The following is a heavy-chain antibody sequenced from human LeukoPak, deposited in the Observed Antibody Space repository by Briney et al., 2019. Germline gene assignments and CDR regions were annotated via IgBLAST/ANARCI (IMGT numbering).Heavy chain of an antibody. D-gene: IGHD5-18*01. J-gene: IGHJ4*02. CDR2: IYYSGST. V-gene: IGHV4-59*11. CDR1: GGSISSHY. Sequence: RASETLSLTCTVSGGSISSHYWSWIRQPPGKGLEWIGYIYYSGSTNYNPSLKSRVTISVDTSKNQFSLKLSSVTAADTAVYYCARSGRATAKPLDYWGQGTLVTVSS. CDR3: ARSGRATAKPLDY.